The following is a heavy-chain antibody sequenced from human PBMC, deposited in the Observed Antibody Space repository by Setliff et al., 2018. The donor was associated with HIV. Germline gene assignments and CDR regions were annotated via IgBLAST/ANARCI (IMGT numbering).Heavy chain of an antibody. CDR3: TRHRGPTWDAFDI. J-gene: IGHJ3*02. V-gene: IGHV4-39*01. CDR2: IYYSGDT. Sequence: PSETLSLTCSVSGGSITSSGYHWGWIRQPPGKGLEWIGNIYYSGDTFYNASLRSRLTLSVDTSKNQFSLKLNSVTASDTAMYYCTRHRGPTWDAFDIWGQGTMVTVSS. CDR1: GGSITSSGYH.